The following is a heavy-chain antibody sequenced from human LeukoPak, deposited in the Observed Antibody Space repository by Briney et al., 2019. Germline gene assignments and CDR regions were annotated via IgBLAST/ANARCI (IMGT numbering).Heavy chain of an antibody. D-gene: IGHD3-22*01. V-gene: IGHV1-18*01. CDR3: ARRASGDSSGYYPLGYFDY. J-gene: IGHJ4*02. CDR2: ISAYNGNT. CDR1: GYTFTSYG. Sequence: ASVKVSCKASGYTFTSYGISWVRQAPGQGLEWMGWISAYNGNTNYAQKLQGRVTMTTDTSTSTAYMELRSLRSDDTAVYYCARRASGDSSGYYPLGYFDYWGQGTPVTVSS.